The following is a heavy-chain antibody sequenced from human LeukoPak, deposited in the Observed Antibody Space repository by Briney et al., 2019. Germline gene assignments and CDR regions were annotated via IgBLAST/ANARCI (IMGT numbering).Heavy chain of an antibody. Sequence: SETLSLTCTVSGGSISSGSYYWSWIRQPAGKGLEWIGRIYTSGSTNYNPSLKSRVTISVDTSKNQFSLKLSSVTAADTAVYYCARQYRPDPFDYYYGMDVWGRGTTVTVSS. D-gene: IGHD1-14*01. CDR2: IYTSGST. CDR3: ARQYRPDPFDYYYGMDV. V-gene: IGHV4-61*02. J-gene: IGHJ6*02. CDR1: GGSISSGSYY.